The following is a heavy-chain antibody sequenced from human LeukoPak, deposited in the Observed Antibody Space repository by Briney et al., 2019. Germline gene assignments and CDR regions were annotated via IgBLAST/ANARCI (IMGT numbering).Heavy chain of an antibody. CDR3: ARDLGSSEQWRH. Sequence: EASVKVSCKASGGTFSSYAISWVRQAPGQGLEWMGGIIPIFGTANYAQKFQGRVTITADESTSTAYMELSSLRSEDTAVYYCARDLGSSEQWRHWGQGTLVTVSS. D-gene: IGHD6-19*01. CDR2: IIPIFGTA. J-gene: IGHJ4*02. V-gene: IGHV1-69*13. CDR1: GGTFSSYA.